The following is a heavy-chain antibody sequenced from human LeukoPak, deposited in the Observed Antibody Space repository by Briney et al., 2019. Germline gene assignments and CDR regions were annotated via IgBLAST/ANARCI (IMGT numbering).Heavy chain of an antibody. D-gene: IGHD6-13*01. CDR1: GFTFSNAW. CDR3: TTDEKQQLVDPFDY. Sequence: PGGSLRLSCAASGFTFSNAWMSWVRQAPGKGLEWVGRIKSKTDGGTTDYAAPVKGRFTISRDDSKNTLYLQMNSLKTEDTAVYYCTTDEKQQLVDPFDYWGQGTLVTVSS. CDR2: IKSKTDGGTT. J-gene: IGHJ4*02. V-gene: IGHV3-15*01.